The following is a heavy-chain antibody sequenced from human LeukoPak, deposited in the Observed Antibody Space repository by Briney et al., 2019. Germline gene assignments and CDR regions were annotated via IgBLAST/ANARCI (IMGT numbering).Heavy chain of an antibody. Sequence: ASVKVSCKASGYTFTSYYMHWVRQAPGQGLEWMGMINPSGGSTTYAQKFRGRVTMTTDTSTSTAYMELRSLRSDDTAVYYCARGVSTSCYFDYWGQGTLVTVSS. J-gene: IGHJ4*02. CDR1: GYTFTSYY. D-gene: IGHD2-2*01. CDR3: ARGVSTSCYFDY. V-gene: IGHV1-46*01. CDR2: INPSGGST.